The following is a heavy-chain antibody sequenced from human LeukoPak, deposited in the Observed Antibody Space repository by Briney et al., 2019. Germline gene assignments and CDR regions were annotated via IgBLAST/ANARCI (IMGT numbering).Heavy chain of an antibody. Sequence: GGSLRLSCAASGFTFSSYSMNWVRQAPGKGLEWVSYISSSSSTIYYADSVKGRFTISRDNAKNSLYLQMNSLGAEDTAVYYCARERTYYYDSSGYGPWGQGTLVTVSS. V-gene: IGHV3-48*04. D-gene: IGHD3-22*01. J-gene: IGHJ5*02. CDR2: ISSSSSTI. CDR1: GFTFSSYS. CDR3: ARERTYYYDSSGYGP.